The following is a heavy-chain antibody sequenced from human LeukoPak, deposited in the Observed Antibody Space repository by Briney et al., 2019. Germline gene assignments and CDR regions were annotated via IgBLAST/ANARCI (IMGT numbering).Heavy chain of an antibody. CDR2: IWYDGSNK. D-gene: IGHD3-22*01. Sequence: GGSLRLSCAASGFTFSSYGMHWVRQAPGKGLEWVAVIWYDGSNKYNADSVKGRFTISRDNSKNTLYLQMNSLRAEDTAVYYCARGLSVMSYYDPWGQGTLVTVSS. CDR3: ARGLSVMSYYDP. V-gene: IGHV3-33*01. CDR1: GFTFSSYG. J-gene: IGHJ5*02.